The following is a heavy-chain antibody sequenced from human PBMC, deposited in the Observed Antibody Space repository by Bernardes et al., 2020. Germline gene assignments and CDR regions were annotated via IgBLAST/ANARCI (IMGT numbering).Heavy chain of an antibody. CDR3: ARGGWDDILTAHPTQNWFDP. D-gene: IGHD3-9*01. CDR1: GFTFSDYY. CDR2: ISSSGSTI. V-gene: IGHV3-11*01. Sequence: GGSLRLSCAASGFTFSDYYMSWIRQAPGKGLEWVSYISSSGSTIYYADSVKGRFTISRDNAKNSLYLQMNSLRAEDTAVYYCARGGWDDILTAHPTQNWFDPWGQGTLVTVSS. J-gene: IGHJ5*02.